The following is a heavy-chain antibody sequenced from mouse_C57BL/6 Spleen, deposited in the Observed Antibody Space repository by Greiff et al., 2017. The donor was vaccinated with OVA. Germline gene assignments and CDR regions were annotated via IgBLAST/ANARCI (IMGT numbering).Heavy chain of an antibody. J-gene: IGHJ2*01. Sequence: EVQLQQSGPELVKPGASVKISCKASGYTFTDYYMNWVKQSHGKSLEWIGDINPNNGGTSYNQKFKGKATLTVDKSSSTAYMELRSLTSEDSAVYYCARIYGRGYWGQGITLTVSS. V-gene: IGHV1-26*01. CDR1: GYTFTDYY. D-gene: IGHD1-1*01. CDR3: ARIYGRGY. CDR2: INPNNGGT.